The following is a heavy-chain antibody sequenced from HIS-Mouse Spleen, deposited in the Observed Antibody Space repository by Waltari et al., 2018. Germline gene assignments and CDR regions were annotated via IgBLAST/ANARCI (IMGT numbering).Heavy chain of an antibody. D-gene: IGHD3-10*01. CDR3: ARGRYYYGSGSSKIDY. CDR2: IYYSGRT. V-gene: IGHV4-39*07. J-gene: IGHJ4*02. CDR1: GGSISSSSYY. Sequence: QLQLQESGPGLVKPSETLSLTCTVSGGSISSSSYYWGWIRQPPGKGLEWIGSIYYSGRTYYNPSRKSRVTISGDTSKNQFSLKLSSVTAADTAVYYCARGRYYYGSGSSKIDYWGQGTLVTVSS.